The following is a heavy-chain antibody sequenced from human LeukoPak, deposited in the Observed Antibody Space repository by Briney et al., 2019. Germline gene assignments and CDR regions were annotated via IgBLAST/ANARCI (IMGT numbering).Heavy chain of an antibody. D-gene: IGHD5-18*01. CDR1: GYTFSSYG. V-gene: IGHV1-18*01. J-gene: IGHJ4*02. CDR2: ISGYNGDT. Sequence: ASVKVSCKASGYTFSSYGITWVRQAPGQGLEWMGWISGYNGDTTYAQKLLGRVTMTTDTSTSTAYMELRSLRSDDTAVYYCARDAWGYRYGYCDYWGQGNLVTVSS. CDR3: ARDAWGYRYGYCDY.